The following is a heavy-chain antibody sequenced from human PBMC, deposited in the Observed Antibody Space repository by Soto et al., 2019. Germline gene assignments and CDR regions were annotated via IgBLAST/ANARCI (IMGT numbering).Heavy chain of an antibody. CDR1: GGSFSRYY. CDR3: ARGEGRLVGTWFDP. Sequence: SETLSLTCDVYGGSFSRYYWNWIRQPPGKGLEWLGEINHSGSTNYNPSLESRVTISLDTSKTQFPLKLTSVTAADTAVYYCARGEGRLVGTWFDPWGQGTLVTVSS. D-gene: IGHD5-12*01. J-gene: IGHJ5*02. V-gene: IGHV4-34*01. CDR2: INHSGST.